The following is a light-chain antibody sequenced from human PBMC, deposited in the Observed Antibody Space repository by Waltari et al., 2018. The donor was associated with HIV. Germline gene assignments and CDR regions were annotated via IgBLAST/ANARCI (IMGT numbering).Light chain of an antibody. CDR2: EVS. CDR1: SSDVGRYDY. CDR3: SSFTSISTLV. J-gene: IGLJ3*02. Sequence: QSALTQPASVSGSPGQSITISCTGTSSDVGRYDYVSWYQQHPGKAPKFWIYEVSNRPSGVPNRFSGSKSGNTASLTISGLQAEDEADYYCSSFTSISTLVFGGGTKLTVL. V-gene: IGLV2-14*01.